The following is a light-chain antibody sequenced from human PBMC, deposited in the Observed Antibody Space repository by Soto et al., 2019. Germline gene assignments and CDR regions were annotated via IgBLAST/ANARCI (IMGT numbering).Light chain of an antibody. CDR1: QSVSSY. V-gene: IGKV3-11*01. CDR2: DAS. Sequence: EIVLTQSPATLSLSPGERATLSCRASQSVSSYLLWYQQKPCQAPRLLIYDASNRATGIPARFSGSGSETDFTLTISSLEPEDFAVYYCQHRMNWPLTFGQGTRLEIK. CDR3: QHRMNWPLT. J-gene: IGKJ5*01.